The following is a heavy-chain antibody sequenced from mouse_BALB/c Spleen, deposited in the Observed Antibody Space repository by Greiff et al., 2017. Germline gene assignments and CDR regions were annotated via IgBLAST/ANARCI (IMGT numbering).Heavy chain of an antibody. D-gene: IGHD2-10*01. V-gene: IGHV5-9-3*01. Sequence: VVESGGGLVKPGGSLKLSCAASGFTFSSYAMSWVRQTPEKRLEWVATISSGGSYTYYPDSVKGRFTISRDNAKNTLYLQMSSLRSEDTAMYYCARSLPFAYWGQGTLVTVSA. J-gene: IGHJ3*01. CDR2: ISSGGSYT. CDR3: ARSLPFAY. CDR1: GFTFSSYA.